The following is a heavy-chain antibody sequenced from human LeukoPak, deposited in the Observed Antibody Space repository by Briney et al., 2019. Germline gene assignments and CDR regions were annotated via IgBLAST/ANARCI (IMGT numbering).Heavy chain of an antibody. D-gene: IGHD6-19*01. V-gene: IGHV3-21*01. CDR3: ASSGYSSGWSDY. Sequence: GESLRLSCAASGFTFSSYSMNWVRQAPGKGLEWVSSISSSSSYIYYADSVKGRFTISRDNAKNSLYLQMNSLRAEDTAVYYCASSGYSSGWSDYWGRGTLVTVSS. CDR2: ISSSSSYI. CDR1: GFTFSSYS. J-gene: IGHJ4*02.